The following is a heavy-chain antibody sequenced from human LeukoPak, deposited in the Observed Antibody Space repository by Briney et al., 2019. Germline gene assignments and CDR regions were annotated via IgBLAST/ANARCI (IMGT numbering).Heavy chain of an antibody. D-gene: IGHD1-26*01. CDR3: ARAGVGATAFDY. CDR2: IYHSGSS. CDR1: GYSISSGYY. J-gene: IGHJ4*02. Sequence: KPSETLSLTCTVSGYSISSGYYWGGLRPPPGKVLELIGGIYHSGSSHYTASLKSRVTISVDTSKDQFSPTLSSVTATDTAVYYCARAGVGATAFDYWGEGTLGTVSS. V-gene: IGHV4-38-2*02.